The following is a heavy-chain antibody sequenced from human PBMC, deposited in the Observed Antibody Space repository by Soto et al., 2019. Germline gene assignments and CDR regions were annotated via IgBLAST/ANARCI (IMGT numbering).Heavy chain of an antibody. CDR2: ISGSGGST. CDR3: AKSPAYGSGSYFDY. CDR1: GFTFSSYA. Sequence: EVQLLESGGGLVQPGGSLRLSCAASGFTFSSYAMSWVRQAPGKGLEWVSAISGSGGSTYYAGSAKGRFTISRDNSKTTLQLQMNSLRAEDTAVDSCAKSPAYGSGSYFDYWGQGTLVSVSS. J-gene: IGHJ4*02. V-gene: IGHV3-23*01. D-gene: IGHD3-10*01.